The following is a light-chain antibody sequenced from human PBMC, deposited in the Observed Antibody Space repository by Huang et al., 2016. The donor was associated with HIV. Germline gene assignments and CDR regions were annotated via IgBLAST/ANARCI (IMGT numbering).Light chain of an antibody. J-gene: IGKJ4*01. Sequence: EIVLTQSPATLSLSPGERATLTCRASQSVNNFLDWYQQKPGQAPRLLIYDAANRASGIPAMFSGSGSGTDFTLTISSLEPEDFAVYYCQQRSNRPLTFGGGTKVEIK. CDR1: QSVNNF. CDR2: DAA. V-gene: IGKV3-11*01. CDR3: QQRSNRPLT.